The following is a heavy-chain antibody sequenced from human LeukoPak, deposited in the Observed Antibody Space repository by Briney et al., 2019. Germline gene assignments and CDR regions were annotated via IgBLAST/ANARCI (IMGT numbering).Heavy chain of an antibody. Sequence: GGSLRLSCAASGFTFNAYSMSWVRQAPGKGLEWVSIISRTSESIFYADSVKGRFTISRDNAKNSLYLQMNGLRAEDTAAYYCARGATDTTRWFDPWGQGTLVTVSS. CDR3: ARGATDTTRWFDP. CDR2: ISRTSESI. J-gene: IGHJ5*02. CDR1: GFTFNAYS. V-gene: IGHV3-21*01. D-gene: IGHD1-7*01.